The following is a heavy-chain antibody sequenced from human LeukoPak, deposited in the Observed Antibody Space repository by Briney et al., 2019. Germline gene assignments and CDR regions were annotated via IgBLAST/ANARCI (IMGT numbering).Heavy chain of an antibody. J-gene: IGHJ6*02. CDR2: IDWNDAK. D-gene: IGHD4-11*01. V-gene: IGHV2-70*01. CDR1: GFSLGSNAMC. CDR3: ARIRRTSVSSSRGTSHYYFGMDV. Sequence: SGPTLVNPTQTLTLTCTFSGFSLGSNAMCVGWIRQSPGKALGWLALIDWNDAKYYSTSLKTRLTISKDTSRNQVVLTMTNMDPVDTATYYCARIRRTSVSSSRGTSHYYFGMDVWGQGTTVTVSS.